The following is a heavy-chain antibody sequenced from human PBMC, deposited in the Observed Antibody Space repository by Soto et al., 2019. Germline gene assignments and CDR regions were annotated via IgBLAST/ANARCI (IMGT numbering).Heavy chain of an antibody. CDR1: GFTFSSYA. CDR2: ISGSGGST. CDR3: AKEKWLEYYFDY. V-gene: IGHV3-23*01. Sequence: GGSLRLSCAASGFTFSSYAMSWVRQAPGKGLEWVSAISGSGGSTYYADSVKGRFTISRDNSKNTLYLQMNSLKAEEKAVYYCAKEKWLEYYFDYWGQGTLVTVSS. J-gene: IGHJ4*02. D-gene: IGHD6-19*01.